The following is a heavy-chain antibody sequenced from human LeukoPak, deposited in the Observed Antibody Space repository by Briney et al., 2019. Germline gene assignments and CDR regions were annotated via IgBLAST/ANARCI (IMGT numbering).Heavy chain of an antibody. D-gene: IGHD3-10*01. CDR3: ARELDTPVRSGSDAFDI. CDR2: IIPIFGTA. Sequence: ASVKVSCKASGGTFSSYAISWVRQAPGQGLEWMGGIIPIFGTANYAQKFQGRVTITADESTSTAYMELSSLRSEETAVYYCARELDTPVRSGSDAFDIWGQGTMVTVSS. V-gene: IGHV1-69*13. CDR1: GGTFSSYA. J-gene: IGHJ3*02.